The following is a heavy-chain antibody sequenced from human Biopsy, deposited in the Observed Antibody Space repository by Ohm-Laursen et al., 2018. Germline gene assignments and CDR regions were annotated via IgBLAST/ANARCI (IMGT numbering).Heavy chain of an antibody. CDR2: INSMFGTT. CDR3: AKRGVERGRPLAY. CDR1: GGTFRSFG. V-gene: IGHV1-69*01. Sequence: SSVSLSCKASGGTFRSFGISWVRQAPGQGLEWMGEINSMFGTTNYAQTFQGRVAITADQSTSTAYMELSRLRSEDTAVYYCAKRGVERGRPLAYWGQGTLVTVSS. D-gene: IGHD1-1*01. J-gene: IGHJ4*02.